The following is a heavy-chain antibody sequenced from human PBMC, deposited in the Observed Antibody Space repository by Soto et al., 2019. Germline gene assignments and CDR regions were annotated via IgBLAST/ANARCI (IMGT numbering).Heavy chain of an antibody. D-gene: IGHD3-3*01. CDR1: GFTLCDYP. CDR2: IRSKAYGGTST. Sequence: GGSLRLSCTASGFTLCDYPMCWFRQAPGKGLEWVGFIRSKAYGGTSTYYADSVRGRFTISRDNAENALYLQMNNLRAEDTAVYYCARDYLEWLSTPDYMDVWGKGTTVTVSS. V-gene: IGHV3-49*03. J-gene: IGHJ6*03. CDR3: ARDYLEWLSTPDYMDV.